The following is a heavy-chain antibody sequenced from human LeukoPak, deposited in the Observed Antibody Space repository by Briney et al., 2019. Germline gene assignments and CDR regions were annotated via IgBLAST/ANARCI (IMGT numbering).Heavy chain of an antibody. V-gene: IGHV3-23*01. Sequence: GGAPRLSCAAPGFTFCSSAMSWGRQAPGEGAGWVSAISNNGGYTYYADSVQGRFAISRDNSKSTLCLQMNSLRAEDTAVYYCAKQLGYCSDGSCYFPYWGQGTLVTVSS. CDR1: GFTFCSSA. CDR3: AKQLGYCSDGSCYFPY. CDR2: ISNNGGYT. D-gene: IGHD2-15*01. J-gene: IGHJ4*02.